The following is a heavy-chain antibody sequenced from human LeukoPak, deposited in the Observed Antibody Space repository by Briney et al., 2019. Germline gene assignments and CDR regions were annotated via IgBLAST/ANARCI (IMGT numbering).Heavy chain of an antibody. Sequence: GESLRLSCAASGFTFSSYSMNWVRQAPGKGLEWVSSISSTSSYIYYADSVKGRFTISRDNAKKSLYLQMNSLRVEDTAVYYCARVPDTAMPYGDYWGRGTLVTVSS. V-gene: IGHV3-21*01. D-gene: IGHD5-18*01. J-gene: IGHJ4*02. CDR1: GFTFSSYS. CDR2: ISSTSSYI. CDR3: ARVPDTAMPYGDY.